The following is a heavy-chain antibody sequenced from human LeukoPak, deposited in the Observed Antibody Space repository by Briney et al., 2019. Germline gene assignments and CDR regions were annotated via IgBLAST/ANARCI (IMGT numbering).Heavy chain of an antibody. D-gene: IGHD3-10*01. CDR1: GDAISNSY. J-gene: IGHJ4*02. Sequence: PSETLSLTCTVSGDAISNSYSTWIRQPPGKGLEWIGYIYYTGSTTYNSSLKSRVTISLDTSKNQLSLKLSSVTAADTAVYYCARVNSDYYGWGSYYPDYWGQGTLVTVSS. V-gene: IGHV4-59*01. CDR3: ARVNSDYYGWGSYYPDY. CDR2: IYYTGST.